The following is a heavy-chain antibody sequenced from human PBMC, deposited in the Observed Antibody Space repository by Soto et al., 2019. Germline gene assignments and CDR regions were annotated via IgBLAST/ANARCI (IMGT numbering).Heavy chain of an antibody. CDR1: GYTFTSYG. CDR2: MSAYNGNT. Sequence: QVQLVQSGAEVKKPGASVKVSCKASGYTFTSYGISWVRQAPGQGLEWMGWMSAYNGNTNYAQKLQGRVTMTTDTSTSTAYMELRSLRSDDTAVYYCARNFDYGAVGPYWYFDLWGRGTLVTVSS. V-gene: IGHV1-18*01. J-gene: IGHJ2*01. D-gene: IGHD4-17*01. CDR3: ARNFDYGAVGPYWYFDL.